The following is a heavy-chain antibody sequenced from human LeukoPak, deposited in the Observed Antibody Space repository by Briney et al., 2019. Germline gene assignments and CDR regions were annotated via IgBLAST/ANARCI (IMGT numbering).Heavy chain of an antibody. CDR3: ARDGARGTGIAYYFDY. D-gene: IGHD7-27*01. J-gene: IGHJ4*02. CDR1: GDSVSNNSAA. V-gene: IGHV6-1*01. CDR2: TYYRSKWFI. Sequence: SQTLSLTCAISGDSVSNNSAAWNWIRQSPSGGLEWLGRTYYRSKWFIDYAAFVKSRITINPDTSKNQFSLQLNSVIPEDTAVYYCARDGARGTGIAYYFDYWGQGTLVTVSS.